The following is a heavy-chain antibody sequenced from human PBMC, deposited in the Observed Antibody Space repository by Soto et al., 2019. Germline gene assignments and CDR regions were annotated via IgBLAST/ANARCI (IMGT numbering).Heavy chain of an antibody. CDR3: ARDGCISATWKDGGNWFAP. V-gene: IGHV1-46*01. J-gene: IGHJ5*02. Sequence: ASVKVSCKASGYIFTSYYMRWVRQAPGQGLEWMGIINPRGGYTSYAQKFQGRVTMTRDTSTSTVYMDLSSLRSEDTAVYYCARDGCISATWKDGGNWFAPWGQGSLVTVSS. D-gene: IGHD1-1*01. CDR1: GYIFTSYY. CDR2: INPRGGYT.